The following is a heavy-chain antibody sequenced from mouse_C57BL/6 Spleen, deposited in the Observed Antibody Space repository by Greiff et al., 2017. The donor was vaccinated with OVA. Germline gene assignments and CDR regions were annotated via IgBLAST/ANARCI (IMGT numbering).Heavy chain of an antibody. V-gene: IGHV1-76*01. CDR1: GYTFTDYY. D-gene: IGHD2-3*01. J-gene: IGHJ4*01. Sequence: QVQLQQSGAELVRPGASVKLSCKASGYTFTDYYINWVKQRPGQGLEWIARIYPGSGNTYYNEKFKGKATLTAEKSSSTAYMQLSSLTSEDSAVYFCARSGDGYQMDYWGQGTSVTVSS. CDR3: ARSGDGYQMDY. CDR2: IYPGSGNT.